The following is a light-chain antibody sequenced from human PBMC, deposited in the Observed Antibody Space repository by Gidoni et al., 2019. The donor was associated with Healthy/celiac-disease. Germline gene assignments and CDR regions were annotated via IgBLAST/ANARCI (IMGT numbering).Light chain of an antibody. CDR1: SSNIGSNT. Sequence: GTPGRRVTISCSGSSSNIGSNTVNWYQQLPGTAPKLLIYSNNQRPSGVPDRFSGSKSGTSASLAISGLQSEDEADYYCAAWDDSLNGHVVFGGGTKLTVL. CDR2: SNN. CDR3: AAWDDSLNGHVV. J-gene: IGLJ2*01. V-gene: IGLV1-44*01.